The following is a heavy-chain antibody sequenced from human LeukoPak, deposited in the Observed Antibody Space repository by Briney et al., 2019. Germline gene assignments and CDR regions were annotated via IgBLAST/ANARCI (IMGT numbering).Heavy chain of an antibody. J-gene: IGHJ1*01. CDR2: INGRGSTI. CDR3: AKLIIAPEGYEYFPH. V-gene: IGHV3-48*03. D-gene: IGHD6-13*01. CDR1: GFTFSTYE. Sequence: GGSLRLSCAASGFTFSTYEMNWVRQAPGKGLEWVAYINGRGSTIYYADSVKGRFTISRDNSENTLFLQMSSLRAEDTAVYYCAKLIIAPEGYEYFPHWGQGTLVTVSS.